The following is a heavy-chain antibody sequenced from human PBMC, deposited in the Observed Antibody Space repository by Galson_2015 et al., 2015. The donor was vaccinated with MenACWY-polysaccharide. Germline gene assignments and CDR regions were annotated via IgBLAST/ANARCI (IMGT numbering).Heavy chain of an antibody. CDR1: GFTFSTYA. CDR2: ISYDGTNK. CDR3: ARTHCSRTSCYGMDV. D-gene: IGHD2-2*01. Sequence: SLRLSCAASGFTFSTYAIHWVRQAPGKGLDWVAIISYDGTNKYYADSVKARFTISRDNSKNTMYLQMNSLSTEDTAAYYCARTHCSRTSCYGMDVWGQGTTVTVSS. V-gene: IGHV3-30-3*01. J-gene: IGHJ6*02.